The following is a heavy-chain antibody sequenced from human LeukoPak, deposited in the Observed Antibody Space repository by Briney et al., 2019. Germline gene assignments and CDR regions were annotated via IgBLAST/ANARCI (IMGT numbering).Heavy chain of an antibody. V-gene: IGHV3-23*01. CDR2: MSDSGDST. D-gene: IGHD3-3*01. J-gene: IGHJ4*02. CDR1: GFTFSSQA. CDR3: AARIWSAYYTFDC. Sequence: GGSLRLSCAASGFTFSSQAMGWVRQAPGKGLEWVSVMSDSGDSTYYADSVKGRFTISRDNSKNTLYLQMNSLRAEDTAVYYCAARIWSAYYTFDCWGQGTLVTVSS.